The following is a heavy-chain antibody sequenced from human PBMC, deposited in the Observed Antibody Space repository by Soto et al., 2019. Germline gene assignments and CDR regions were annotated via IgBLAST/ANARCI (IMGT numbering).Heavy chain of an antibody. V-gene: IGHV3-21*01. D-gene: IGHD2-21*02. Sequence: EVQLVESGGGLVKPGGSLRLSCAASGFTFSSYSMNWVRQAPGKGLEWVSSISSSSAYVNYADSVKGRFTISRDNAENTLYLQMNSLRAEDTAVDYCARDAGAHSVRVTAKDYWGQGTLVTVSS. CDR1: GFTFSSYS. CDR3: ARDAGAHSVRVTAKDY. CDR2: ISSSSAYV. J-gene: IGHJ4*02.